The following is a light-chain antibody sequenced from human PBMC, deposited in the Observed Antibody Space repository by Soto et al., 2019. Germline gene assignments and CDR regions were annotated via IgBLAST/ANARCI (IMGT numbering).Light chain of an antibody. Sequence: EMVMTQSPATLSVSPGGRATLYCRASQSVSSNLGWYQHRPGQAPRLLIYGASTRASGVPARFSGSGSGTDCTHAISGLQSEDFAVYSCHQYNYWAPAYTFGQGTKVEIK. J-gene: IGKJ2*01. CDR1: QSVSSN. V-gene: IGKV3-15*01. CDR2: GAS. CDR3: HQYNYWAPAYT.